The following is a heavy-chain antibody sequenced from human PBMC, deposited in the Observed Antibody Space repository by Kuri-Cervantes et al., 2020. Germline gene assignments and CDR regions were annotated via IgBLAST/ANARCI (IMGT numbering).Heavy chain of an antibody. J-gene: IGHJ1*01. D-gene: IGHD2-15*01. CDR2: INHSGST. Sequence: TCAASGFTFSSYSMNWVRQAPGKGLEWIGEINHSGSTNYNPSLKSRVTISVDTSKNQFSLKLSSVTAADTAVYYCARGQRLLYCSGGSCYKGKYFQPWGQGTLVTVSS. CDR1: GFTFSSYS. V-gene: IGHV4-34*01. CDR3: ARGQRLLYCSGGSCYKGKYFQP.